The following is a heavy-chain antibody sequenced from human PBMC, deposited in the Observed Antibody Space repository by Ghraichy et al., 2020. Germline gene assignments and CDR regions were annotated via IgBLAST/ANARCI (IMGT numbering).Heavy chain of an antibody. J-gene: IGHJ2*01. CDR3: ARVLGVADTRRSYWYFDL. D-gene: IGHD6-19*01. CDR1: GGSFSGYY. V-gene: IGHV4-34*01. CDR2: INHSGST. Sequence: SETLSLTCAVYGGSFSGYYWSWIRQPPGKGLEWIGEINHSGSTNYNPSLKSRVTISVDTSKNQFSLKLSSVTAADTAVYYCARVLGVADTRRSYWYFDLWGRGTLVTVSS.